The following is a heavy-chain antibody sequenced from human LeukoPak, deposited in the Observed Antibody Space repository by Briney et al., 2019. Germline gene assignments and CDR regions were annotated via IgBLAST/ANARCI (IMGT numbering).Heavy chain of an antibody. Sequence: GGSLRLSCAASGFTFDDHGMSWVRQVPGKGLEWVSSIYWNGDFTTYAESVKGRFTISRDNAKTSLYLQMNSLRVEDTTFYYCTRLSGIVVAGAFDYWGQGNLVTVSS. CDR1: GFTFDDHG. CDR3: TRLSGIVVAGAFDY. J-gene: IGHJ4*02. CDR2: IYWNGDFT. V-gene: IGHV3-20*04. D-gene: IGHD6-19*01.